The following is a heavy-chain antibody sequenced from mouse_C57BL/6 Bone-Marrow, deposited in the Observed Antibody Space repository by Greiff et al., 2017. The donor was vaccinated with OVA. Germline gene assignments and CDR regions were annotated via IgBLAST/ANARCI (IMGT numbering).Heavy chain of an antibody. J-gene: IGHJ2*01. V-gene: IGHV1-15*01. Sequence: QVQLQQSGAELVRPGASVTLSCKASGYTFTDYEMHWVKQTPVHGLEWIGAIDPETGGPAYNQKFKGKAILTADKSSSTAYMELRSLASEDSAVYYCTGYYDGGDYWGQGTTLTVSS. D-gene: IGHD1-1*01. CDR1: GYTFTDYE. CDR2: IDPETGGP. CDR3: TGYYDGGDY.